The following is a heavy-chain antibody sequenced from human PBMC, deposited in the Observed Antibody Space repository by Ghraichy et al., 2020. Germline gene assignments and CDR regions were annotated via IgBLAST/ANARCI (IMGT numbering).Heavy chain of an antibody. V-gene: IGHV3-48*02. CDR1: GFNFRSYS. D-gene: IGHD2-15*01. Sequence: EFLNISCAASGFNFRSYSMNWVRQAPGKGLEWVSYISSSSSTIYYAGSVKGRFTISRDNAKNSLFLQMNSLRDEDTAVYHCARAPGADCSGGSCYIDYWGQGTLVAVSS. J-gene: IGHJ4*02. CDR2: ISSSSSTI. CDR3: ARAPGADCSGGSCYIDY.